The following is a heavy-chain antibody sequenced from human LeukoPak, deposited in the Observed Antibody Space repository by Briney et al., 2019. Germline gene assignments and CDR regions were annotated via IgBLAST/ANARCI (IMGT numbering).Heavy chain of an antibody. CDR3: ASSTVTDYYYYYMDV. Sequence: SVKVSCKASGGTFSSYAISWVRQAPGQGLEWMGGIIPIFGTANYAQKFQGRVTITTDESTSTAYMELSSLRSEDTVVYYCASSTVTDYYYYYMDVWGKGTTVTVSS. J-gene: IGHJ6*03. V-gene: IGHV1-69*05. D-gene: IGHD4-11*01. CDR2: IIPIFGTA. CDR1: GGTFSSYA.